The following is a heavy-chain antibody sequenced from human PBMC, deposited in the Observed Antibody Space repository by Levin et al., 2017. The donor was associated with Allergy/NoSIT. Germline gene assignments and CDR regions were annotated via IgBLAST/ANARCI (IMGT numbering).Heavy chain of an antibody. Sequence: PGGSLRLSCAVSGFSVSRNYMSWVRQAPGRGLEWVSIIYSGGNTYYADSVQGRFTISRDNSKNTLYLQMSSLIAEDTAVYYCARTSVVVGVADYFDYWGQGTLVTVSS. D-gene: IGHD2-15*01. CDR3: ARTSVVVGVADYFDY. CDR1: GFSVSRNY. CDR2: IYSGGNT. J-gene: IGHJ4*02. V-gene: IGHV3-66*01.